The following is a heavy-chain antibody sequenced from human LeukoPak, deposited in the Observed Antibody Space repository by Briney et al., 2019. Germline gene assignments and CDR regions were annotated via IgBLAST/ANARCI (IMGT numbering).Heavy chain of an antibody. V-gene: IGHV1-2*02. CDR1: GYTFTGYY. CDR2: INPNSGGT. Sequence: ASVKVSCKASGYTFTGYYMHWVRQAPGQGLEWMGWINPNSGGTNYAQKFQGRVTMTRDTSISTAYMELSRLRSEDTAVYYCARTKGVTTLYDYYGMDVWGQGTTVTVSS. J-gene: IGHJ6*02. CDR3: ARTKGVTTLYDYYGMDV. D-gene: IGHD4-17*01.